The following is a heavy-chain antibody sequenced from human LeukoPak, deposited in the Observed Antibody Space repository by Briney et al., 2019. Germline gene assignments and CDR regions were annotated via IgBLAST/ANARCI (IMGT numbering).Heavy chain of an antibody. D-gene: IGHD2-2*01. CDR2: LSGSGDST. CDR1: GFTFRSYD. J-gene: IGHJ4*02. Sequence: GGSLRLSCAASGFTFRSYDMSCVRQAPGKGLEWVSTLSGSGDSTYYADSVKGRFTISRDNSKNTLFLQMNSMRAEDTAVYYCAKEVWSAMYYFDFWGQGTLVTVSS. CDR3: AKEVWSAMYYFDF. V-gene: IGHV3-23*01.